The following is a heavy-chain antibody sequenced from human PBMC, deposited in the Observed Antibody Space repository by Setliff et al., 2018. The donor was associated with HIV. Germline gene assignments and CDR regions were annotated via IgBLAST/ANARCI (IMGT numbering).Heavy chain of an antibody. V-gene: IGHV3-23*03. J-gene: IGHJ4*02. Sequence: GGSLRLSCEGSGFTFGSYTMSWVRQAPGKGLEWLSVIYSGSGDTDYADSVKGRFTVSRDNSKNMLYLQMNSLRHEDTALYYCARVLPYNSALDNWGRGTLVTVSS. CDR1: GFTFGSYT. CDR3: ARVLPYNSALDN. CDR2: IYSGSGDT. D-gene: IGHD6-25*01.